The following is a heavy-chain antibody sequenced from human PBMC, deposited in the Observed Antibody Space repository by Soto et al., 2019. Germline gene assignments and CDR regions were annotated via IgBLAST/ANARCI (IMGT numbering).Heavy chain of an antibody. V-gene: IGHV4-34*01. J-gene: IGHJ5*02. CDR2: INHSGST. CDR3: AREGYSSSWWFDP. D-gene: IGHD6-13*01. CDR1: GGSFSGYY. Sequence: SETLSLTCAVYGGSFSGYYWSWIRQPPGKGLEWIGEINHSGSTNYNPSLKSRVTISVDTSKNQFSLKLSSVTAADTAVYYCAREGYSSSWWFDPWGQGTLVTVSS.